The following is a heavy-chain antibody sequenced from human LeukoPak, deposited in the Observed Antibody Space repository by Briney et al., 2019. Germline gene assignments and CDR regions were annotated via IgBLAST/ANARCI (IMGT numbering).Heavy chain of an antibody. CDR3: ARDYYDSSGSLHDAFDI. V-gene: IGHV1-18*01. CDR1: GYTFTSYG. Sequence: ASVKVSRKASGYTFTSYGISWVRQAPGQGLEWMGWISAYNGNTNYAQKLQGRVTMTTDTSTSTAYMELRSLRSDDTAVYYCARDYYDSSGSLHDAFDIWGQGTMVTVSS. D-gene: IGHD3-22*01. J-gene: IGHJ3*02. CDR2: ISAYNGNT.